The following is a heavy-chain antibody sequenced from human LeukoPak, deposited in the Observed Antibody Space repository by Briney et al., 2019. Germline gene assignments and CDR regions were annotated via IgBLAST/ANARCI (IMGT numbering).Heavy chain of an antibody. V-gene: IGHV1-2*02. CDR2: INPNSGGT. J-gene: IGHJ4*02. CDR3: ARGGKYGCSAGSCYSDY. CDR1: GYTFNGYY. Sequence: ASVKVSCKASGYTFNGYYIHWVRQAPGQGLEWMGWINPNSGGTNYAQKFQGRVTMTRDTSISTAYMELSRLRSDDTALYYCARGGKYGCSAGSCYSDYWGQGTLVTVSS. D-gene: IGHD2-15*01.